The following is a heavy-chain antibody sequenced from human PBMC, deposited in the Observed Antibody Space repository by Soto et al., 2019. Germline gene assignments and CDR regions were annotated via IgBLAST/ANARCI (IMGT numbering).Heavy chain of an antibody. CDR3: AKAIVPAAVRPIYY. J-gene: IGHJ4*02. V-gene: IGHV3-30*18. CDR1: GFTFSRFG. Sequence: PGGSLRLSCSVSGFTFSRFGMHWVRQAPGKGLEWVALISHDGNIKYYSDSVRGRFTISRDNSRTTLFLQMNSLGPEDTAIYFWAKAIVPAAVRPIYYWGLGTLVTVSS. CDR2: ISHDGNIK. D-gene: IGHD2-2*01.